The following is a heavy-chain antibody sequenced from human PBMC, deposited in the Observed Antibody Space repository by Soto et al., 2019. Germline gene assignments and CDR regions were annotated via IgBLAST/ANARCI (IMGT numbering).Heavy chain of an antibody. CDR3: AAWAEGATEVH. CDR1: GFSFSVYG. V-gene: IGHV3-33*01. J-gene: IGHJ4*02. Sequence: GGSLRLSCETSGFSFSVYGMHWVRQAPGKGLEWVAVILYDASKQFYAASVEGRFTISRDNSKAILYLQMNSLRAEDTAVYYCAAWAEGATEVHWGQGTLVTVSS. D-gene: IGHD2-15*01. CDR2: ILYDASKQ.